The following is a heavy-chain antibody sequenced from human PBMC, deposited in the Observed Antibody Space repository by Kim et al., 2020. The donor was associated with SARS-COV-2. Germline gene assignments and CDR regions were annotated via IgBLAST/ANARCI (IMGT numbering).Heavy chain of an antibody. V-gene: IGHV3-30-3*01. CDR1: GFTFSSYA. CDR3: ARERGIAARYFDY. D-gene: IGHD6-6*01. J-gene: IGHJ4*02. Sequence: GGSLRLSCAASGFTFSSYAMHWVRQAPGKGLEWVAVISYDGSNKYYADSVKGRFTISRDNSKNTLYLQMNSLRAEDTAVYYCARERGIAARYFDYWGQGTLVTVSS. CDR2: ISYDGSNK.